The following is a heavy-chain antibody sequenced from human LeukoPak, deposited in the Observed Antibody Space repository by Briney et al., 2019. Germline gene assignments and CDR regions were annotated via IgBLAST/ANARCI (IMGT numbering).Heavy chain of an antibody. J-gene: IGHJ6*02. D-gene: IGHD2-2*01. CDR1: GYSFTSYW. Sequence: GESLKISCKGSGYSFTSYWIGWVRQMPGKGLEWMGIIYPGDSDTRYSPSFQGQVTISADKSISTAYLQWSSLKASDTAMYYCARYRYCSSTSCSNEGYYGMDVWGQGTTVTVSS. CDR3: ARYRYCSSTSCSNEGYYGMDV. V-gene: IGHV5-51*01. CDR2: IYPGDSDT.